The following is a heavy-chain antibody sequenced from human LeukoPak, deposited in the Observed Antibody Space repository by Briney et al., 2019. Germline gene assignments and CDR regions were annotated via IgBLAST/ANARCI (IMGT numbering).Heavy chain of an antibody. CDR3: ARGQDYDSSGQYRDYYYYYYMDV. D-gene: IGHD3-22*01. Sequence: PSETLSLTCAVSDGTFSGYYWTWIRQPPGKGLEWIGEINHSRSTNYNPSLKSRVTISVDTSKNQFSLKLSSVTAADTAVYYCARGQDYDSSGQYRDYYYYYYMDVWGKGTTVTVSS. V-gene: IGHV4-34*01. CDR2: INHSRST. J-gene: IGHJ6*03. CDR1: DGTFSGYY.